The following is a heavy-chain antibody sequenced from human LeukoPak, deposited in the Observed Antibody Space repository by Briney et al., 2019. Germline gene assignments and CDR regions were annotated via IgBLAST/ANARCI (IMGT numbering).Heavy chain of an antibody. D-gene: IGHD1-26*01. CDR1: GFTFSTYG. Sequence: GGSLRLSCAASGFTFSTYGMHWVRQAPGKGLEWVTVISYDGSDKYYADSVKGRFTISRDNSRNTLYLQMNSLRVEDTAVYYCAKEVGTFALDYWGQGTLVTVSS. CDR3: AKEVGTFALDY. CDR2: ISYDGSDK. J-gene: IGHJ4*02. V-gene: IGHV3-30*18.